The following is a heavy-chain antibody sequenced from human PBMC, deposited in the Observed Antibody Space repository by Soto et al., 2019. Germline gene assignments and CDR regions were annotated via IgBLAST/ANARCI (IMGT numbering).Heavy chain of an antibody. Sequence: GGSLRLSCVASGFIFSDYYMDWVRQAPGKGLEWLGRSRIKADSYPTEYAASVKCRFTISRDDSKNSLYLQMNSLETEDTAVYYCARGKNSFDFWGQGTLVTVSS. CDR1: GFIFSDYY. CDR2: SRIKADSYPT. V-gene: IGHV3-72*01. J-gene: IGHJ4*02. CDR3: ARGKNSFDF.